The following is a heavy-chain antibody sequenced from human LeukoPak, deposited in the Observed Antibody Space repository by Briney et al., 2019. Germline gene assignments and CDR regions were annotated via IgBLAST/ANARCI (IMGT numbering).Heavy chain of an antibody. D-gene: IGHD1-26*01. CDR1: GFTFSDYY. V-gene: IGHV3-11*06. CDR3: ARVGGATAVTMYFEY. CDR2: ISSSSSYT. Sequence: GGSLRLSCAASGFTFSDYYMSWIRQAPGKGLEWVSYISSSSSYTNYADSVKGRFTISRDNAKNSLYLQMNSLRDEDTAVYYCARVGGATAVTMYFEYWGQGTLVIVTS. J-gene: IGHJ4*02.